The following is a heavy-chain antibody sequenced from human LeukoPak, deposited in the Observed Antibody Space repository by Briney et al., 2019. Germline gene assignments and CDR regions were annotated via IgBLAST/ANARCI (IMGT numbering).Heavy chain of an antibody. CDR2: INAGNGNT. J-gene: IGHJ4*02. CDR1: GYTFTSYA. V-gene: IGHV1-3*01. D-gene: IGHD6-13*01. CDR3: ARDLFIATSGEGPGY. Sequence: ASVKVSCKASGYTFTSYAMHWVRQAPGQRLEWMGWINAGNGNTKYSQKFQGRVTMTGDTSTSTVYMELSSLRSEDTAVYYCARDLFIATSGEGPGYWGQGTLVTVSS.